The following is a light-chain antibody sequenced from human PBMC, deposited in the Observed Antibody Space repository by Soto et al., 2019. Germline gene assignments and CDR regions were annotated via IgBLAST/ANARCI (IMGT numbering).Light chain of an antibody. CDR1: SSDIGYYNY. Sequence: QSALTQPASVSGSPGQSITISCTGTSSDIGYYNYVSWYQQYPGKAPKLIIYEVSNRPSGVSNRFSGSKSANTASLTISGLQAEDEADYHSSSYKTGSTVVFGTGTKLTVL. CDR3: SSYKTGSTVV. J-gene: IGLJ1*01. CDR2: EVS. V-gene: IGLV2-14*01.